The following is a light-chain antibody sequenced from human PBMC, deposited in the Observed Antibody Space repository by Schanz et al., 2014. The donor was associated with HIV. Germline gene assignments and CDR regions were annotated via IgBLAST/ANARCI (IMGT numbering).Light chain of an antibody. Sequence: EIVLTQSPATLSVSPGERATLSCRASQTISSAYLAWYQQRPGQAPSLLIFDASTRATGVPDRFNGGGSGTEFTLTISSLQSEDFAVYYCQEYTHWPPPALLGFGGGTKVEIK. CDR2: DAS. CDR1: QTISSAY. J-gene: IGKJ4*01. V-gene: IGKV3-15*01. CDR3: QEYTHWPPPALLG.